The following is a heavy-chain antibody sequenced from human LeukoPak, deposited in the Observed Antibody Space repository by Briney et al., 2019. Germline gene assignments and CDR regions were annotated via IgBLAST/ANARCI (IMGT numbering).Heavy chain of an antibody. V-gene: IGHV3-7*01. CDR2: IKEDGSEK. CDR1: GFTFSSYR. Sequence: GGSLRLPCAASGFTFSSYRMSWVRQAPGKGLEWVANIKEDGSEKYYVDSVKGRFTISRDNADNSLYLQMNSLRAEDTAVYYCASDKRASAYTGSLFDYWGQGALVTVSS. J-gene: IGHJ4*02. CDR3: ASDKRASAYTGSLFDY. D-gene: IGHD5-12*01.